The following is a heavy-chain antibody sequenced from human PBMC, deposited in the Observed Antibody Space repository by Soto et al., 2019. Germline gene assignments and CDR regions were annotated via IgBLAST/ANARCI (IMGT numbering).Heavy chain of an antibody. J-gene: IGHJ4*02. CDR2: VSTNDDRT. D-gene: IGHD3-22*01. CDR1: GYIFTAYG. CDR3: ARELNTESSAYYSFAF. Sequence: GPEVKMPGASVKVTCKTSGYIFTAYGLAWLRQAPGQRPEWMGWVSTNDDRTNYAQKFQGRVTMTTDRSTTTTSMELRSLRPDDTAVYYCARELNTESSAYYSFAFWGQGTLVTVSS. V-gene: IGHV1-18*01.